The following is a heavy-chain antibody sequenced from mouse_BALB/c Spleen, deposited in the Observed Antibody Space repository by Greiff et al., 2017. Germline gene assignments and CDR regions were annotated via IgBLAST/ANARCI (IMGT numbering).Heavy chain of an antibody. CDR2: ILPGSGST. D-gene: IGHD2-1*01. V-gene: IGHV1-9*01. Sequence: VQLQQSGAELMKPGASVKISCKATGYTFSSYWIEWVKQRPGHGLEWIGEILPGSGSTNYNEKFKGKATFTADTSSNTAYMQLSSLTSEGSAVYYCARPDGNYEGFAYWGQGTLVTVSA. J-gene: IGHJ3*01. CDR3: ARPDGNYEGFAY. CDR1: GYTFSSYW.